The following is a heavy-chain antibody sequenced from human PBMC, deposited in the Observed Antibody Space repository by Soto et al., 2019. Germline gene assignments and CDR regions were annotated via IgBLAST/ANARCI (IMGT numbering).Heavy chain of an antibody. D-gene: IGHD4-17*01. Sequence: ASVKVSCKASGYTFFTYDISWVRQAPGQGLEWMGWISTYSGDTKYAQKFQGRVTMTTDTSTTTAYLELRSLRSDDTAVYYCARHHGPTASENWFDPWGQGTLVTVSA. CDR3: ARHHGPTASENWFDP. CDR1: GYTFFTYD. CDR2: ISTYSGDT. J-gene: IGHJ5*02. V-gene: IGHV1-18*01.